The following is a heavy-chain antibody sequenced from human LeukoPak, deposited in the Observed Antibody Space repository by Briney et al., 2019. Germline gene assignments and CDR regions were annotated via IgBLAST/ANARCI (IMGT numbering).Heavy chain of an antibody. CDR3: ARVRQWLGNRYGREFGY. J-gene: IGHJ4*02. D-gene: IGHD6-19*01. CDR1: GYTFNGYY. CDR2: INPNSGGT. Sequence: ASVKVSCKASGYTFNGYYMHWVRQAPGQGLEWMGWINPNSGGTNYAQKFQGRVTMTRDTSISTAYMELSRLRSDDTAVYYCARVRQWLGNRYGREFGYWGQGTLVTVSS. V-gene: IGHV1-2*02.